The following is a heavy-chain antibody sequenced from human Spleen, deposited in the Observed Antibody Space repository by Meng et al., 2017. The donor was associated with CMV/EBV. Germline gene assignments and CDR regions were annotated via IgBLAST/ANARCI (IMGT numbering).Heavy chain of an antibody. CDR2: INHSGST. D-gene: IGHD5-18*01. CDR1: GGSFSGYY. CDR3: ARSDGRIATGHY. Sequence: QLSLLQWGEGVCKPSEPLSLTCAVYGGSFSGYYWSWIRQPPGKWLEWIGEINHSGSTNYNPSLKNRVTISVDTSKNQFSLKLSSVTATDTAVYYCARSDGRIATGHYWGQGTLVTVSS. J-gene: IGHJ4*02. V-gene: IGHV4-34*01.